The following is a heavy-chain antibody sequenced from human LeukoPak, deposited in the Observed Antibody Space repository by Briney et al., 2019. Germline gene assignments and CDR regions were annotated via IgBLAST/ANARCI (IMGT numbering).Heavy chain of an antibody. CDR3: ARDRSGSYYSSAEASDI. J-gene: IGHJ3*02. CDR1: GYTFTSYD. Sequence: ASVKVSCKASGYTFTSYDINWVRQATGQGLEWMGWISTYNGNTNYAQKFQGRVTMTTDTSTSTAYMEVRSLRSDDTAVYYCARDRSGSYYSSAEASDIWGQGTMVTVSS. D-gene: IGHD3-10*01. CDR2: ISTYNGNT. V-gene: IGHV1-18*01.